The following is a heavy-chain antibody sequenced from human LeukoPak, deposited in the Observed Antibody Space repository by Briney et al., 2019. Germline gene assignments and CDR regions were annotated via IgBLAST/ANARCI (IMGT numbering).Heavy chain of an antibody. V-gene: IGHV3-9*01. CDR1: GFTFSSYS. CDR3: AKGRGYNYGYIFGYFDY. CDR2: ISWNSGNI. J-gene: IGHJ4*02. D-gene: IGHD5-18*01. Sequence: GGSLRLSCAASGFTFSSYSMNRVRPAPGKGLEWGSGISWNSGNIDYADSVKGRFTISRDNAKNSLYLQMNSLRAEDTALYYCAKGRGYNYGYIFGYFDYWGQGTLVTVSS.